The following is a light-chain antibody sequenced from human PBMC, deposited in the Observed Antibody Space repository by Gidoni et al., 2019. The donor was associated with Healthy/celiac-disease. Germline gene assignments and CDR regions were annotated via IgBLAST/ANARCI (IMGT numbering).Light chain of an antibody. J-gene: IGLJ2*01. CDR1: SSDVGGYNY. CDR2: DVS. Sequence: QSALTPAASVSGSPGQSITISCTGTSSDVGGYNYFSWYQQHPGKAPKLMIYDVSNRPSGVSNRFSGSKSGNTASLTISGLQAEDEADYYCSSYTSSSTVVFGGGTKLTVL. V-gene: IGLV2-14*03. CDR3: SSYTSSSTVV.